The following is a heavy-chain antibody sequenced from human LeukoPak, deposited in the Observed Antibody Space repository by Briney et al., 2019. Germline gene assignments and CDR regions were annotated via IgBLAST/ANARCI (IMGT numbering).Heavy chain of an antibody. CDR1: GGSISSSSYY. V-gene: IGHV4-39*07. D-gene: IGHD6-6*01. CDR2: IYYSGST. Sequence: SETLSLTCNVSGGSISSSSYYWGWIRQPPGKGLEWIGSIYYSGSTYYNPSLKSRVTISVDTSKNQFSLKLSSVTAADTAVYYCRAARLRSPFDYWGQGALVTVSS. CDR3: RAARLRSPFDY. J-gene: IGHJ4*02.